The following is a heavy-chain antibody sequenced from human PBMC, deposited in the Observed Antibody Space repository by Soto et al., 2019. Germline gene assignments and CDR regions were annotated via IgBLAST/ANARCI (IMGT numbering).Heavy chain of an antibody. J-gene: IGHJ4*02. V-gene: IGHV3-23*01. Sequence: EVQLLESGGGLVQPGGSLRLSCAASGFTFSNYAMNWVRQAPGKGLGWISVISGSGGSTYYAYSVKGRFTISRDNSKNTLYLQMNSLRAEDTAVYYCAKRASGSYFDYWSQGTLVTVSS. CDR1: GFTFSNYA. CDR3: AKRASGSYFDY. CDR2: ISGSGGST. D-gene: IGHD3-10*01.